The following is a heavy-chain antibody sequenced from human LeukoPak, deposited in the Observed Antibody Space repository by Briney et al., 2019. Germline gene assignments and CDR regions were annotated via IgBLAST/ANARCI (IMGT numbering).Heavy chain of an antibody. CDR2: INPDSGVT. V-gene: IGHV1-2*02. D-gene: IGHD6-13*01. Sequence: ASVKVSCKASGYSFTGYYIHWVRQAPGQGLEWMGWINPDSGVTDYAQKFQGRVTLTRDTSISTAYMELSRLRYDDTAVFYCARALGHTSSWYLDFWGQGTLVTVSS. J-gene: IGHJ1*01. CDR1: GYSFTGYY. CDR3: ARALGHTSSWYLDF.